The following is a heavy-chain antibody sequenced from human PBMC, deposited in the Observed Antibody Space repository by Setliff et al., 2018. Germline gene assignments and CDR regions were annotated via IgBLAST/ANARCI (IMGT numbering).Heavy chain of an antibody. D-gene: IGHD5-18*01. CDR1: GYTFTSYA. J-gene: IGHJ6*03. CDR3: ARDATRIQLWLRPYYYYMDV. CDR2: INTNTGNP. V-gene: IGHV7-4-1*02. Sequence: ASVKVSCKASGYTFTSYAMNWVRQAPGQGLEWMGWINTNTGNPTYAQGFTGRFVFSLDTSVSTAYLQISSLKAEDTAVHYCARDATRIQLWLRPYYYYMDVWGKGTTVTVSS.